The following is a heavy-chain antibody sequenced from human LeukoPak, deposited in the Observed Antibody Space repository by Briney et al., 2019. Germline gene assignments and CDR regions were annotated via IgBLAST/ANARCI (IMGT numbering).Heavy chain of an antibody. CDR2: INVDGSTT. V-gene: IGHV3-74*01. CDR3: RHGDSSGDY. J-gene: IGHJ4*02. CDR1: GFTFSTSW. Sequence: PGGSLRLSCEVSGFTFSTSWMKWVRQAPGKGLVWVSRINVDGSTTVYADSVKGRFTVSRDNAKNALYLQMNSLRAEDTAVYYCRHGDSSGDYWGQGTLVTVSS. D-gene: IGHD6-6*01.